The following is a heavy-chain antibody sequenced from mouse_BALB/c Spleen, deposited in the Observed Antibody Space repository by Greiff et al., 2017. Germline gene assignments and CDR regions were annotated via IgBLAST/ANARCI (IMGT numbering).Heavy chain of an antibody. CDR2: INPGSGGT. V-gene: IGHV1-54*01. D-gene: IGHD2-1*01. CDR3: ARGGGNYLRYYAMDY. Sequence: QVQLQQSGAELVRPGTSVKVSCKASGYAFTNYLIEWVKQRPGQGLEWIGVINPGSGGTNYNEKFKGKATLTADKSSSTAYMQLSSLTSDDSAVYFCARGGGNYLRYYAMDYWGQGTSVTVSS. J-gene: IGHJ4*01. CDR1: GYAFTNYL.